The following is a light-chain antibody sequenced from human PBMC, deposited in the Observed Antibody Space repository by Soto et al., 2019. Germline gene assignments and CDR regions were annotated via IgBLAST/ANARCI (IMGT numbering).Light chain of an antibody. V-gene: IGKV3-20*01. CDR2: GAS. J-gene: IGKJ2*01. CDR3: QQYGRSPFT. Sequence: EIVLTQSPVTLSLSPGERATLSCRASQKITNNFLAWFQQKPGLAPRLLIYGASTRASGIPDRFSGSGSGIDFALTISRLEPEDFAVYYCQQYGRSPFTFGRGTKLQIK. CDR1: QKITNNF.